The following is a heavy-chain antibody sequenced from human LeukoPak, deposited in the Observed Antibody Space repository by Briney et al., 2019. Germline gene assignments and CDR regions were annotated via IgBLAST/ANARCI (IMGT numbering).Heavy chain of an antibody. D-gene: IGHD6-6*01. Sequence: GGSLRLSCAASGFTFSSYAMSWVRQAPGKGLEWASSISGSGGNTYYADSVKGRFTISRDNSKNTLYLQMNSLRAEDTALYYCAKALWPAEISTSSSAFDIWGQGTMVTVSS. CDR1: GFTFSSYA. J-gene: IGHJ3*02. CDR2: ISGSGGNT. V-gene: IGHV3-23*01. CDR3: AKALWPAEISTSSSAFDI.